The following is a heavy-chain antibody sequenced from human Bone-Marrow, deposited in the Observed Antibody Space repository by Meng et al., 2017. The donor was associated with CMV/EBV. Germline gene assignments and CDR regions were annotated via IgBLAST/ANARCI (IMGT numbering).Heavy chain of an antibody. CDR3: ARLIAARAEVDY. D-gene: IGHD6-6*01. CDR2: MNPNSGNT. V-gene: IGHV1-8*01. CDR1: GYTFTRYD. Sequence: CKASGYTFTRYDINWVRQATGQGLEWMGWMNPNSGNTGYAQKFQGRVTMTRNTSISTAYMELSSLRSEDTAVYYCARLIAARAEVDYWGQGTLVTVSS. J-gene: IGHJ4*02.